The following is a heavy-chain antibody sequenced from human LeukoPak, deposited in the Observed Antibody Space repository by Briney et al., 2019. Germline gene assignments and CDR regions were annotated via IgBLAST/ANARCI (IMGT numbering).Heavy chain of an antibody. Sequence: SETLPLTCTVSGGSISSSSYYWGWIRQPPGKGLEWIGSIYYSGGTYSNPSLKSRVTISVDTSKNQFSLGLSSVTAADTAVYYCARHFRSHYYYMDVWGKGTTVTVSS. CDR1: GGSISSSSYY. J-gene: IGHJ6*03. CDR3: ARHFRSHYYYMDV. V-gene: IGHV4-39*01. CDR2: IYYSGGT.